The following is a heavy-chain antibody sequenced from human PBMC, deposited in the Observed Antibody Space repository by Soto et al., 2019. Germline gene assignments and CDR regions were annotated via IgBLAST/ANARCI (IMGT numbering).Heavy chain of an antibody. CDR1: GFTFSSYA. D-gene: IGHD3-3*01. CDR2: ISGSGGSK. V-gene: IGHV3-23*01. J-gene: IGHJ6*02. CDR3: ARDGAIFVANYYYGMDV. Sequence: TVGSLRLSCAASGFTFSSYAMSWVRQAPGKGLEWVSAISGSGGSKYYADSVKGRFTISRDNSKNTLYLQMNSLRAEDTAVYYCARDGAIFVANYYYGMDVWGQGTTVTVSS.